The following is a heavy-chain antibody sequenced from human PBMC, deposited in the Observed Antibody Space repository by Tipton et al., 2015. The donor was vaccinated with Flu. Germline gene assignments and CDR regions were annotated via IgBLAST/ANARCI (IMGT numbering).Heavy chain of an antibody. V-gene: IGHV4-4*02. CDR2: SHRRGAT. D-gene: IGHD2-15*01. CDR1: GGPLSGGHW. CDR3: ASSESWRINI. Sequence: GLVKPSGTLSLTCAVSGGPLSGGHWCTWVRQFPGGGLEWMGESHRRGATNLNPSLKSRVTTSVHNSGSLFSLNLNFVTAADTATYYCASSESWRINIWGQGTMVIVSS. J-gene: IGHJ3*02.